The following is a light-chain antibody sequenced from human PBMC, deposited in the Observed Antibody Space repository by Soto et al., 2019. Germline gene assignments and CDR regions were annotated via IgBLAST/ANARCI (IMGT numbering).Light chain of an antibody. CDR1: QSVTYDY. CDR2: DAS. CDR3: HQYAHSPLT. V-gene: IGKV3-20*01. Sequence: EIVLTQSPGTLSLSPGERATLSCRASQSVTYDYLAWFQQKVGQAPRLLIYDASDRATGIPDRFSGSGSGTDFSLTINRLEPEDFAVYYCHQYAHSPLTFGRGTKLEIK. J-gene: IGKJ4*02.